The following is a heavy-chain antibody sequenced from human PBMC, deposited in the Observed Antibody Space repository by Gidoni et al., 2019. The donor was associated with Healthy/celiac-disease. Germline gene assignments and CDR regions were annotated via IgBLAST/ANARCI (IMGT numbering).Heavy chain of an antibody. V-gene: IGHV4-34*01. J-gene: IGHJ4*02. D-gene: IGHD6-13*01. CDR1: GGSFSGYY. CDR3: ARRGGIAAAGTVDY. CDR2: ITPSGST. Sequence: QVQLQQWGAGRVKPSETLSPTCAVDGGSFSGYYWRSIRQPPGPGLEWIGEITPSGSTNYNPSLKRRVTISVDTSKNPFSLKLSSVTAADTAVYYCARRGGIAAAGTVDYWGQGTLVTVSS.